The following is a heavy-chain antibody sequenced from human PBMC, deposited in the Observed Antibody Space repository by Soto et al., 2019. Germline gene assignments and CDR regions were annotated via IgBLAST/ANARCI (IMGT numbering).Heavy chain of an antibody. J-gene: IGHJ4*02. D-gene: IGHD6-19*01. CDR3: AKGVIAVAGTPLNY. CDR2: ISGSGGST. CDR1: GFTFSSYA. Sequence: HPGGSLRLSCAASGFTFSSYAMSWVRQAPGKGLEWVSAISGSGGSTYYADSVKGRFTISRDNSKNTLYLQMNSLRAEDTAVYYCAKGVIAVAGTPLNYWGQGTLVTVSS. V-gene: IGHV3-23*01.